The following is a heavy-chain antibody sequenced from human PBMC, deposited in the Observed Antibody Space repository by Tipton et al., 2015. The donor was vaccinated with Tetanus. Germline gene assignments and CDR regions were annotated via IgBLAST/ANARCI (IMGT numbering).Heavy chain of an antibody. Sequence: GLVKPSETLSLTCTVSGGSISGYYWSWIRQPPGKGLEWIGYIHYSGDTNYNYNPSLQSRLTISVDTSKNQFSLNLGSVTAADKAVYYCARVGLHVVAGTGQYYFDYWGRGTLVTVSS. J-gene: IGHJ4*02. CDR2: IHYSGDT. V-gene: IGHV4-59*01. CDR3: ARVGLHVVAGTGQYYFDY. CDR1: GGSISGYY. D-gene: IGHD6-19*01.